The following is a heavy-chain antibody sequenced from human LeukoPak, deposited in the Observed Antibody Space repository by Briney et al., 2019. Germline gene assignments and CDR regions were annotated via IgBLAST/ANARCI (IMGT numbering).Heavy chain of an antibody. D-gene: IGHD5-18*01. CDR1: GYTFTSYG. V-gene: IGHV1-18*01. CDR2: ISAYNGNT. Sequence: ASVKVSCKASGYTFTSYGISWVRQAPGQGLEWMGWISAYNGNTNYAQKLQGRVTMTTDTSTSTAYMELRSLRSDDTAVYYCARALTSYYSYGTTYFDYWGQGTLVTVSS. CDR3: ARALTSYYSYGTTYFDY. J-gene: IGHJ4*02.